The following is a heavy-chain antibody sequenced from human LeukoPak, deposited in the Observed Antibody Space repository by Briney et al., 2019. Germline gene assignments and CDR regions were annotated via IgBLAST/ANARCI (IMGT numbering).Heavy chain of an antibody. CDR2: INHSGST. CDR3: ARAPDDILTGYLYYFDY. CDR1: GGSFSGYY. V-gene: IGHV4-34*01. J-gene: IGHJ4*02. D-gene: IGHD3-9*01. Sequence: SETLSLTCAVYGGSFSGYYWSWIRQPPGKGLEWIGEINHSGSTNYNPSLKSRVTISVDTSKNQFSLKLSSVTAADTAVYYCARAPDDILTGYLYYFDYWGQGTLVTVSS.